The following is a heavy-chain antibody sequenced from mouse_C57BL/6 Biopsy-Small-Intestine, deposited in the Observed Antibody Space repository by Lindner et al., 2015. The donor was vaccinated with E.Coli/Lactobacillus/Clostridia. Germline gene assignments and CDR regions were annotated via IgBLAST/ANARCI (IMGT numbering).Heavy chain of an antibody. J-gene: IGHJ2*01. CDR1: GYSITSGYD. Sequence: VQLQESGPGMVKPSQSLSLTCTVTGYSITSGYDWHWIRHFPGNKLEWMGYISYSGSTNYNPSLKSRISITHDTSKNHFFLKLNSVTTKDTATYYCARDGGDYFDYWGQGTTLTVSS. CDR2: ISYSGST. V-gene: IGHV3-1*01. CDR3: ARDGGDYFDY.